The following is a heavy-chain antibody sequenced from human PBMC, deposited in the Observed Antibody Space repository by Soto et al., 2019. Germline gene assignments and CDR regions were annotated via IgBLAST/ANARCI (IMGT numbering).Heavy chain of an antibody. CDR1: GGSFSGYY. J-gene: IGHJ4*02. CDR3: ARDKIAGLFDY. Sequence: QVQLQQWGAGLLKPSETLSLTCAVYGGSFSGYYWTWIRQPPGTGLEWIGEINHSGSTNYNPSLKSRVDISVDTAKNQFSLKLTSVTAADTAVYYCARDKIAGLFDYWGPGTLVTVSS. CDR2: INHSGST. D-gene: IGHD2-21*01. V-gene: IGHV4-34*01.